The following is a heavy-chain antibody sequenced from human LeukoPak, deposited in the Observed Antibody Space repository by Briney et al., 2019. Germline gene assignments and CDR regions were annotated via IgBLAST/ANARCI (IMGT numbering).Heavy chain of an antibody. J-gene: IGHJ4*02. Sequence: GGSLRLSCAASGFTFSSYAMSWVRQAPGKGLEWLSSISGSGGSTYYADSVKGRFTISRDNSKNMLYVQMNGLRAEDTAVYSCAKGLQWELPFDYWGQGTLVTVSS. CDR3: AKGLQWELPFDY. D-gene: IGHD1-26*01. CDR1: GFTFSSYA. CDR2: ISGSGGST. V-gene: IGHV3-23*01.